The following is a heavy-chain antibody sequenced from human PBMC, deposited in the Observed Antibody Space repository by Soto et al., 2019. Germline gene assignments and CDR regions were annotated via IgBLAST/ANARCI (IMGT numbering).Heavy chain of an antibody. CDR1: GYTFTGYY. D-gene: IGHD1-1*01. J-gene: IGHJ6*02. CDR3: ARGTGSQGYYYYGMDV. CDR2: INPNSGGT. Sequence: ASVKVSCKASGYTFTGYYMHWVRQAPGQGIEWMGWINPNSGGTNYAQKFQGWVTMTRDTSISTAYMELSRLRSDDTAVYYCARGTGSQGYYYYGMDVWGQGTTVTVSS. V-gene: IGHV1-2*04.